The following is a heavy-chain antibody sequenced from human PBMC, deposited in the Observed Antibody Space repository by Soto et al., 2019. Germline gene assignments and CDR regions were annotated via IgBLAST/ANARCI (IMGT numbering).Heavy chain of an antibody. CDR2: INPNSGGT. D-gene: IGHD2-2*02. J-gene: IGHJ4*02. Sequence: ASVKVSCKASGYTFTGYYMHWVRQAPGQGLEWMGWINPNSGGTNYAQKFQGWVTMTRDTSISTAYMELSRLRSDDTAVYYCARSPPIPNPVIVVVPAAIRYPTLDYWGQGTLVTVSS. CDR3: ARSPPIPNPVIVVVPAAIRYPTLDY. V-gene: IGHV1-2*04. CDR1: GYTFTGYY.